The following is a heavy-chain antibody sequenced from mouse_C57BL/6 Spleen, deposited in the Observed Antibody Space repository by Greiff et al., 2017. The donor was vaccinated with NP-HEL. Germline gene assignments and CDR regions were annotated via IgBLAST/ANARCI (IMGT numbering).Heavy chain of an antibody. J-gene: IGHJ2*01. CDR1: GYTFTDYE. CDR2: IDPETGGT. V-gene: IGHV1-15*01. CDR3: TRGSGAAQATGY. Sequence: VQLQQSGAELVRPGASVTLSCKASGYTFTDYEMHWVKQTPVHGLEWIGAIDPETGGTAYNQKFKGKAILTADKSSSTAYMELRSLTSEDSAVYYCTRGSGAAQATGYWGQGTTLTVSS. D-gene: IGHD3-2*02.